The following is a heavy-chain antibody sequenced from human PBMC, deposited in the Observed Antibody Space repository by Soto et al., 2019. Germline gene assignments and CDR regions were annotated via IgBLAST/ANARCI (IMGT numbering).Heavy chain of an antibody. V-gene: IGHV1-18*04. D-gene: IGHD3-22*01. CDR3: ATAGNYDSSGRNS. CDR1: GFIFNNYA. CDR2: ISANSGNT. J-gene: IGHJ4*02. Sequence: QVQLGQSGAGVKEPGALVKVSWKACGFIFNNYAISWVRQAPGQGLEWMGWISANSGNTNYAQKLQSRVTVTKDTSTSSAHMSRTSLRTDDTPVYSGATAGNYDSSGRNSWGQRTLVTVSS.